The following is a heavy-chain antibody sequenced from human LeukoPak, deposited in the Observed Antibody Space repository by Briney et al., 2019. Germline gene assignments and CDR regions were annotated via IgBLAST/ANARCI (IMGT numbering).Heavy chain of an antibody. Sequence: GSLRLSCAASGFTFSDYEMNWVRQAPGKGLEWIGYIYYTGSTSYNPSLKSRVTMSLDASKYQFSLELNSVTPADTAVYYCARGGSYYYYYYYMDVWGKGTTVTISS. CDR3: ARGGSYYYYYYYMDV. CDR2: IYYTGST. CDR1: GFTFSDYE. J-gene: IGHJ6*03. D-gene: IGHD1-26*01. V-gene: IGHV4-59*01.